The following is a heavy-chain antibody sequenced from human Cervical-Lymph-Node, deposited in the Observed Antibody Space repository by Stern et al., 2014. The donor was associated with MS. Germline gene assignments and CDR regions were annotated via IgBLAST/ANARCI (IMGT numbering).Heavy chain of an antibody. CDR1: GYSFTSYY. J-gene: IGHJ5*02. D-gene: IGHD6-13*01. CDR2: IQPGDSET. CDR3: ARTRYSSSWYTFDP. Sequence: EDQLVESGAEVKKPGESLKISCTGSGYSFTSYYILWVRHVPGKGLEWMGIIQPGDSETRYSPSFQGQVTISADKSINTAYLQWRSLKASDTAMYYCARTRYSSSWYTFDPWGQGTLVTVS. V-gene: IGHV5-51*03.